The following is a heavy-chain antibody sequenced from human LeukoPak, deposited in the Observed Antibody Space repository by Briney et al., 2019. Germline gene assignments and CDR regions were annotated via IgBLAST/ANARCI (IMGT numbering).Heavy chain of an antibody. D-gene: IGHD4-17*01. CDR1: GFTVSSNS. CDR3: AKGYGDYPGFDY. J-gene: IGHJ4*02. Sequence: GGSLRLSCAASGFTVSSNSMSWVRQAPGKGLEWVSAISGSGGSTYYTDSVKGRFTISRDNSKNTLYLQMNSLRAEDTAVYYCAKGYGDYPGFDYWGQGTLVTVSS. CDR2: ISGSGGST. V-gene: IGHV3-23*01.